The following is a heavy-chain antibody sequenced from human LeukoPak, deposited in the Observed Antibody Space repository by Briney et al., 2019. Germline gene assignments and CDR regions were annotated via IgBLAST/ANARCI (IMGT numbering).Heavy chain of an antibody. J-gene: IGHJ5*02. V-gene: IGHV3-30*03. CDR3: ARGGYYDSGGYLDWFDP. CDR1: GFTFSGYG. Sequence: GGSLRLSCAASGFTFSGYGMHWVRQAPGKGLEWVAVISYDGSNKYYADSVKGRFTISRDNSKNTLYLQMNSLRAEDTAVYYCARGGYYDSGGYLDWFDPWGKGTPVSSSS. CDR2: ISYDGSNK. D-gene: IGHD3-22*01.